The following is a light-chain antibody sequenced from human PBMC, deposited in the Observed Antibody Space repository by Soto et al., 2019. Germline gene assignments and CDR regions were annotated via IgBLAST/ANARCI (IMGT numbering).Light chain of an antibody. V-gene: IGLV1-40*01. CDR1: SSNIWAGYD. CDR3: QSYDSSLSGYVV. CDR2: GNS. Sequence: QSVLTQPPSVSGAPGQRVTISCTGSSSNIWAGYDVHWYQQLPGTAPKLLIYGNSNRPSGVPDRFSGSKSGTSASLVITGLQAEDEADYYCQSYDSSLSGYVVFGGGTKLTVL. J-gene: IGLJ2*01.